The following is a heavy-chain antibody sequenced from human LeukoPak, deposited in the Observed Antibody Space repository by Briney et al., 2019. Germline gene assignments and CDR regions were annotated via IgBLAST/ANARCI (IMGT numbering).Heavy chain of an antibody. CDR1: GFTVSSNY. CDR3: ANPPHRDAFDI. CDR2: IYSGGST. Sequence: LSGGSLRLSCAASGFTVSSNYMSWVRQAPGKGLEWVSVIYSGGSTYYADSVKGRFTISRDNSKNTLYLQMNSLRAEDTAVYYCANPPHRDAFDIWGQGTMVTVSS. J-gene: IGHJ3*02. V-gene: IGHV3-53*01.